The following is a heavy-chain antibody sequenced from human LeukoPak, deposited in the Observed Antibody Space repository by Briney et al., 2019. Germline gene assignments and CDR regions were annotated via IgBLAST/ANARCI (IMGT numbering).Heavy chain of an antibody. CDR3: ARDRGTTNNNWFDP. J-gene: IGHJ5*02. CDR1: GGSISSHY. CDR2: IYYSGST. Sequence: SETLSLTCTASGGSISSHYWSWIRQPPGKGLEWIGYIYYSGSTNYNPSLKSRVTISVDTSKNQFSLKPGSVTAADTAVYYCARDRGTTNNNWFDPWGQGTLVTVSS. V-gene: IGHV4-59*11. D-gene: IGHD1-14*01.